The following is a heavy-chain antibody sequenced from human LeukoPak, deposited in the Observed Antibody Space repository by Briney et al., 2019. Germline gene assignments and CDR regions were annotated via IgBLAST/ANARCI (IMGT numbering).Heavy chain of an antibody. D-gene: IGHD3-22*01. V-gene: IGHV4-59*01. CDR1: GGSISSYY. Sequence: SETLSLTCTVSGGSISSYYWSWIRQPPGKGLEWIGYIYYSGSTNYNPSLKSRVTLSVDTSKNQFSLKLTSVTAADTAVYYCARYDSSGYYCHWGQGTLVTVSS. CDR2: IYYSGST. CDR3: ARYDSSGYYCH. J-gene: IGHJ4*02.